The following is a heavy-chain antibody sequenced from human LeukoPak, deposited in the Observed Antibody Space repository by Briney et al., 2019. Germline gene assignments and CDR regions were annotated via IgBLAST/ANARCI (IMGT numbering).Heavy chain of an antibody. D-gene: IGHD1-26*01. CDR2: IYHSGST. CDR3: ARVGVKGAITYYYYMDV. V-gene: IGHV4-34*01. J-gene: IGHJ6*03. CDR1: GGSFSGYY. Sequence: PSETLSLTCAVYGGSFSGYYWNWIRQPPGKGLEWIGSIYHSGSTHYNPSLKSRVTISVDTSKNQFSLKLSSVTAADTAVYYCARVGVKGAITYYYYMDVWGKGTTVIVSS.